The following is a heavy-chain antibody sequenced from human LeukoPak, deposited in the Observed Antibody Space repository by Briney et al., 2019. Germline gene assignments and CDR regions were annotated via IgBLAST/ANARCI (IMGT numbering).Heavy chain of an antibody. D-gene: IGHD3-10*01. CDR1: GGSFSAYY. Sequence: SETLSLTCAVYGGSFSAYYWSWIRQPPGKGLEWIGEINHSGSTNYNPSLKSRVTISVDTSKNQFSLKLSSVTAADTAVYYCARGGGTMVRGVAYYDYYMDVWGKGTTVTVSS. J-gene: IGHJ6*03. V-gene: IGHV4-34*01. CDR3: ARGGGTMVRGVAYYDYYMDV. CDR2: INHSGST.